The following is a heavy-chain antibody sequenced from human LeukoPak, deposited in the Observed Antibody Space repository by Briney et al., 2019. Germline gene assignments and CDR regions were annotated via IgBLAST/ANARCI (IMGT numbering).Heavy chain of an antibody. D-gene: IGHD6-19*01. Sequence: GGSLRLSCAASGFTFSNYGMHWVRQAPGKGLEWVAFIRYDGSNKYYADSVKGRFTISRDNSKNTLYLQMNSLRAEDTAVYYCARDPYSSGWYEFDYWGQGTLVTVSS. CDR2: IRYDGSNK. J-gene: IGHJ4*02. CDR3: ARDPYSSGWYEFDY. V-gene: IGHV3-30*02. CDR1: GFTFSNYG.